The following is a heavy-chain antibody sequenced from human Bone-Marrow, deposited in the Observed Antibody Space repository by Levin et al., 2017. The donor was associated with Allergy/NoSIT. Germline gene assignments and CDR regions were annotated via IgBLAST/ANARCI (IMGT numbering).Heavy chain of an antibody. D-gene: IGHD3-16*01. CDR1: GGSISSYY. Sequence: MASETLSLTCTVSGGSISSYYWSWIRQPPGKGLEWIGYIYYSGSTNYNPSLKSRVTISVDTSKNQFSLKLSSVTAADTAVYYCAMGEYYFDYWGQGTLVTVSS. J-gene: IGHJ4*02. CDR2: IYYSGST. V-gene: IGHV4-59*01. CDR3: AMGEYYFDY.